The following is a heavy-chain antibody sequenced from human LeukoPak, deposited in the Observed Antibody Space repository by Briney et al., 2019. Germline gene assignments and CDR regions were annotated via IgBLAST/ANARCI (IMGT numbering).Heavy chain of an antibody. D-gene: IGHD5-12*01. Sequence: SVKVSCKASGYTFSAYYIQWVRQAPGQGLEWMGWINPNSGGTNYAQKFQGWVTMTTDTSTSTAYMELRRLRSDDTAVYYCARFASVAHFDNWGQGTLVTVSS. V-gene: IGHV1-2*04. CDR2: INPNSGGT. CDR3: ARFASVAHFDN. J-gene: IGHJ4*02. CDR1: GYTFSAYY.